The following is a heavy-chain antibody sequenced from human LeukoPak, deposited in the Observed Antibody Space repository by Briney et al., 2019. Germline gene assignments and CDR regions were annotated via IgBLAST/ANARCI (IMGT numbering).Heavy chain of an antibody. CDR2: ITSKANRYAT. D-gene: IGHD6-6*01. V-gene: IGHV3-73*01. J-gene: IGHJ4*02. CDR3: TRGYTNSSPDY. Sequence: PGGSLRLSCAASGFTFSGSAMHWVRQASGKGLEWVGRITSKANRYATAYAASVKGRFTISRDDSKNTAYLQMNSLKTEDTAVYYCTRGYTNSSPDYWGQGTLVTVSS. CDR1: GFTFSGSA.